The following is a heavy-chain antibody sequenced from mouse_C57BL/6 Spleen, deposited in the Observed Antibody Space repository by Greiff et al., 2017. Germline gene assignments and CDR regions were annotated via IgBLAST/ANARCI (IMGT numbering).Heavy chain of an antibody. V-gene: IGHV5-9-1*02. CDR2: ISSGGDYI. CDR3: TRDGNYMSCAMDY. CDR1: GFTFSSYA. Sequence: EVHLVESGEGLVKPGGSLKLSCAASGFTFSSYAMSWVRQTPEKRLEWVAYISSGGDYIYYADTVKGRFTISRDNARNTLYLQMSSLKSEDTAMYYCTRDGNYMSCAMDYWGQGTSVTVSS. J-gene: IGHJ4*01. D-gene: IGHD2-1*01.